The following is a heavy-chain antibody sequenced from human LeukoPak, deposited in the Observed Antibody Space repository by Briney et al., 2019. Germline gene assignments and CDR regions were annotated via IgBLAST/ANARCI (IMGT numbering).Heavy chain of an antibody. Sequence: PSETLSLTCAVSGGSISSSNWWSWVRQAPGKGLEWVSAISGSGGSTYYADSVKGRFTISRDNSKNTLYLQMNSLRAEDTAVYYCAKSPMVRGVKVEFDYWGQGTLVTVSS. CDR1: GGSISSSN. CDR2: ISGSGGST. J-gene: IGHJ4*02. V-gene: IGHV3-23*01. D-gene: IGHD3-10*01. CDR3: AKSPMVRGVKVEFDY.